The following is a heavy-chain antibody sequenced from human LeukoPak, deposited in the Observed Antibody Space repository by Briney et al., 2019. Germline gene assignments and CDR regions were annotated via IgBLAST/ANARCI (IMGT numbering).Heavy chain of an antibody. CDR2: IYTSGST. V-gene: IGHV4-61*02. CDR3: ARVGFSSPGHLPYYYYYMDV. CDR1: GGSISSGSYY. Sequence: SQTLSLTCTVSGGSISSGSYYWSWIRQPAGKGLEWIGRIYTSGSTNYNPSLKSRVTISVDTSKNQFSLKLSSVTAADTAVYYCARVGFSSPGHLPYYYYYMDVWGKGTTVTVSS. J-gene: IGHJ6*03. D-gene: IGHD6-13*01.